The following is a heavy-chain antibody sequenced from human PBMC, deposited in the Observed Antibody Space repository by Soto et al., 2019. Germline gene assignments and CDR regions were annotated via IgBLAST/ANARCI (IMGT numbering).Heavy chain of an antibody. CDR2: IYYSGST. CDR1: GGSISSGDYY. J-gene: IGHJ6*02. Sequence: SETLSLTCTVSGGSISSGDYYWSWIRQPPGKGLEWIGYIYYSGSTYYNPSLKSRVTISVDTSKNQFSLKLSSVTAAATAVYYCARVPGDYDPYFYCGMDVWGQGTTVTVSS. V-gene: IGHV4-30-4*01. D-gene: IGHD4-17*01. CDR3: ARVPGDYDPYFYCGMDV.